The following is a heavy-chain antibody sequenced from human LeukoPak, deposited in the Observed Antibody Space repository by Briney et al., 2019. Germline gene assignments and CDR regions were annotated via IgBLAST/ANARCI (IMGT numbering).Heavy chain of an antibody. CDR3: ARSYYGDYHWFDP. J-gene: IGHJ5*02. CDR1: GGSISSGGYY. V-gene: IGHV4-39*07. D-gene: IGHD4-17*01. Sequence: SETLSLTCTVSGGSISSGGYYWSWIRQPPGKGLEWIGEINHSGSTNYNPSLKSRVTISVDTSKNQFSLKLSSVTAADTAVYYCARSYYGDYHWFDPWGQGTLVTVSS. CDR2: INHSGST.